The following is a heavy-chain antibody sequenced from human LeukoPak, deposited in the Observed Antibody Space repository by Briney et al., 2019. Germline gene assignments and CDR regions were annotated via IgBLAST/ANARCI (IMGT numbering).Heavy chain of an antibody. Sequence: SETLSLTCAVYGGSFSGYYWSWIRQSPGKGLEWIGEINHSGSTNYNPSFKSRVTISVDMSKNQFSLNLSSVTAADTAVYYCARDPTGPQDYWGQGTLVTVSS. CDR2: INHSGST. J-gene: IGHJ4*02. D-gene: IGHD1-1*01. CDR1: GGSFSGYY. V-gene: IGHV4-34*01. CDR3: ARDPTGPQDY.